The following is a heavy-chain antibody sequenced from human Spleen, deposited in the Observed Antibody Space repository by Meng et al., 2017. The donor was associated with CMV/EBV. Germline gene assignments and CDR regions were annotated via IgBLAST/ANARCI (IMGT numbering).Heavy chain of an antibody. J-gene: IGHJ6*02. Sequence: SVKVSCKASGGTFSSYTISWVRQAPGQGLEWMGRIIPILGIANYAQKFQGRVTITADKSTSTAYMELRSLRSGDTAVYYCARDKDEDDFWSGYSYYYYYYGMDVWGQGTTVTVSS. CDR2: IIPILGIA. CDR1: GGTFSSYT. D-gene: IGHD3-3*01. V-gene: IGHV1-69*02. CDR3: ARDKDEDDFWSGYSYYYYYYGMDV.